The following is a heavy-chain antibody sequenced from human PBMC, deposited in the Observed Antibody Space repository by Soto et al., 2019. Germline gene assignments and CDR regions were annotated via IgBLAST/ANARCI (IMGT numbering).Heavy chain of an antibody. J-gene: IGHJ3*02. V-gene: IGHV3-48*02. CDR1: GFTFSNFG. CDR2: IGSGPGTFV. CDR3: VRDQGDSSDAFDI. Sequence: GGSLRLSCAVSGFTFSNFGMIWVRQAPGKGLEWVSFIGSGPGTFVSYADSVKGRFTISRDNAKNSLYLQMNSLRDDDTAVYYCVRDQGDSSDAFDIWGQGTMVTVSS. D-gene: IGHD3-3*01.